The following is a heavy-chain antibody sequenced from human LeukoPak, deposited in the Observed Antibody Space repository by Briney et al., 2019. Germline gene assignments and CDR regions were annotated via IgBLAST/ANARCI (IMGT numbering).Heavy chain of an antibody. J-gene: IGHJ4*02. D-gene: IGHD4-11*01. V-gene: IGHV4-39*01. Sequence: SETLSLTCTVSGDSISNIYYYWRWIRQPPGKGLEWIVNIYYSGSTYYNPSLKSRVAISVDTSNNQFFLKLSSVTAADTAVYYCARQECSNFYFDYWGQGTPVTVSS. CDR3: ARQECSNFYFDY. CDR1: GDSISNIYYY. CDR2: IYYSGST.